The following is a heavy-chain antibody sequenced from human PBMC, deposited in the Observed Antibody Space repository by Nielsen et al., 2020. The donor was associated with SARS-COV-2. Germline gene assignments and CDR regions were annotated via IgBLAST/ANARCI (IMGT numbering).Heavy chain of an antibody. J-gene: IGHJ4*02. Sequence: GESLKISCAASGFTFSSYAMSWVRQAPGKGLEWVSAISGSGGSTYYADSVKGRFTISRDNSKNTLYLQMNSLRAEDTAVYYCARVTHSSGWTRLLDYWGQGTLVTVSS. CDR1: GFTFSSYA. V-gene: IGHV3-23*01. D-gene: IGHD6-19*01. CDR2: ISGSGGST. CDR3: ARVTHSSGWTRLLDY.